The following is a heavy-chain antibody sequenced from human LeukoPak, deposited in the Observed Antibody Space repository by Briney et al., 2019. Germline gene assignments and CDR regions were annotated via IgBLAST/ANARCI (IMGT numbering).Heavy chain of an antibody. V-gene: IGHV4-39*07. D-gene: IGHD3-10*01. CDR3: ARPRVRVRAFDI. J-gene: IGHJ3*02. CDR2: INHSGST. CDR1: GGSISSSSYY. Sequence: PSETLSLTCTVSGGSISSSSYYWGWIRQPPGKGLEWIGEINHSGSTNYNPSLKSRVTISVDTSKNQFSLKLSSVTAADTAVYYCARPRVRVRAFDIRGQGTMVTVSS.